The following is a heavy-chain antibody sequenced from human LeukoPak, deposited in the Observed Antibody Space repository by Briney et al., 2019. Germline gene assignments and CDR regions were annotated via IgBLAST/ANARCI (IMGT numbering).Heavy chain of an antibody. D-gene: IGHD4-11*01. Sequence: GASLNDSCKASVYTFTSYDINWLRQASGQGLEWMGWMNPNSRNTGYAQKFQGRVTMTRNTSIITAYMELSSLKSEDTAVYYCARGRAVSNWFGPWGQGTLVTVSS. CDR1: VYTFTSYD. CDR3: ARGRAVSNWFGP. CDR2: MNPNSRNT. V-gene: IGHV1-8*01. J-gene: IGHJ5*02.